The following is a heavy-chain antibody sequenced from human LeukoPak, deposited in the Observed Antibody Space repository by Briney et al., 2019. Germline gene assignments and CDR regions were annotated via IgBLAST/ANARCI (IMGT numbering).Heavy chain of an antibody. CDR2: IHGDGSSA. CDR3: VRLSTATPGIDS. CDR1: GFAFSTYW. V-gene: IGHV3-74*01. J-gene: IGHJ4*02. D-gene: IGHD2-15*01. Sequence: GGSLRLSCAASGFAFSTYWIHWVRQAPGKGLVGVSGIHGDGSSANYADSVRGRFTISRDNAKNTLYLQMNSLRAEDTAVYSCVRLSTATPGIDSWGQGTLVTVSS.